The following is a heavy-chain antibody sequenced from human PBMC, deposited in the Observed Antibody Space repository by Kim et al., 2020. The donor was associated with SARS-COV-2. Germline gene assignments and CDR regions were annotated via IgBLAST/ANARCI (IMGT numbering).Heavy chain of an antibody. J-gene: IGHJ4*02. Sequence: ASVKVSCKVSGYTFSKYGITWVPQAPGQGLEWMGWISAHNGNTIYAEDFKARVTLTTDTSTNTGYMELRRLTSDDTAVYFCARDASLFDSSGYYFVDSDYYLHYWSQGTLITVSS. CDR2: ISAHNGNT. V-gene: IGHV1-18*04. CDR1: GYTFSKYG. CDR3: ARDASLFDSSGYYFVDSDYYLHY. D-gene: IGHD3-22*01.